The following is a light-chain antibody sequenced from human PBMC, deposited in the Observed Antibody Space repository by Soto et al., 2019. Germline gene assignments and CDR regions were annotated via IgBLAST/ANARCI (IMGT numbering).Light chain of an antibody. CDR2: GAS. J-gene: IGKJ1*01. Sequence: EIVMTQSPVTLSASPGERATLSCRASQTVSNNLAWYQQKPGQTPRLLIYGASTRAPGIPARFTDSGSGTEFTLTISGLQSEDFAVYYCQQYNNRPPWTFGQGTRVEIK. CDR1: QTVSNN. CDR3: QQYNNRPPWT. V-gene: IGKV3-15*01.